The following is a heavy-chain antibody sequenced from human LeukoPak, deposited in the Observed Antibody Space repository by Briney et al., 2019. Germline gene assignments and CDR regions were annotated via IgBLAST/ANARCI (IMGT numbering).Heavy chain of an antibody. CDR2: IYYSGST. Sequence: SETLSLTCTVSGGSISSYYWSWIRQPPGKGLEWIGYIYYSGSTNYNPSLKSRVTISVDTSKNQFSLKLSSVTAADTAVYYCARGYGSGSYPYWGQGTLVTVSS. CDR3: ARGYGSGSYPY. J-gene: IGHJ4*02. D-gene: IGHD3-10*01. V-gene: IGHV4-59*12. CDR1: GGSISSYY.